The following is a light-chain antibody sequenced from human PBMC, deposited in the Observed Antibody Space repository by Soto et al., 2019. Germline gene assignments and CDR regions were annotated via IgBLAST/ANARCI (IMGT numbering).Light chain of an antibody. J-gene: IGKJ4*01. CDR2: GAS. V-gene: IGKV3D-15*01. Sequence: EIVMTQSPVTLSVSPGERVTLSCRASQNVNINLAWYQQRPGQAPRVLIYGASNRASGIPDRFSGSGSGTEFTITISSLEPDDFALYYCQQYKDWPPLTFGGGNRVEIK. CDR3: QQYKDWPPLT. CDR1: QNVNIN.